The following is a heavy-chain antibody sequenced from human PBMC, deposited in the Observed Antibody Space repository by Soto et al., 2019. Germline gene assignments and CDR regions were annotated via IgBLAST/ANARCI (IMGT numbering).Heavy chain of an antibody. CDR2: IYYSGST. CDR1: GGSISSGGYY. V-gene: IGHV4-31*03. D-gene: IGHD3-9*01. J-gene: IGHJ6*02. CDR3: ARVLLGHYDILTGSISPDYYYYGMDV. Sequence: TSETLSLTCTVSGGSISSGGYYWSWIRQHPGKGLEWIGYIYYSGSTYYNPSLKNRVTISVDTSKNQFSLKLSSVTAADTAVYYCARVLLGHYDILTGSISPDYYYYGMDVWGQGTTVTVSS.